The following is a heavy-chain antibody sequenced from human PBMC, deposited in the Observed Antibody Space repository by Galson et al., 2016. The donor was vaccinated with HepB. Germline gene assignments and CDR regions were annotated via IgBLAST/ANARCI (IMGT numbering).Heavy chain of an antibody. CDR2: LSGTGDRT. CDR1: GFIFTKFA. D-gene: IGHD6-13*01. J-gene: IGHJ4*02. V-gene: IGHV3-23*01. CDR3: AKGDPFNPREQLDYFES. Sequence: CAASGFIFTKFAMSWVRQAPGKGLEWVSLLSGTGDRTYYADSVKGRFTISRDNSMNMVYLQMNSLRAEDTALYYCAKGDPFNPREQLDYFESWGQGTLVTVSS.